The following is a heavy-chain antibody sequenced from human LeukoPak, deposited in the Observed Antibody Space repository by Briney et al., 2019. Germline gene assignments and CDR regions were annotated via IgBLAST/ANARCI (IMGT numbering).Heavy chain of an antibody. Sequence: SETLSLTCAVYGGSFSGYYWSWIRQPPGKGLEWIGEINHSGSTNYNPSLKSRVTISVDTSKNQFSLKLSSATAADTAVYYCARGRGGIQLWFRKPWFDPWGQGTLVTVSS. V-gene: IGHV4-34*01. CDR3: ARGRGGIQLWFRKPWFDP. D-gene: IGHD5-18*01. CDR1: GGSFSGYY. CDR2: INHSGST. J-gene: IGHJ5*02.